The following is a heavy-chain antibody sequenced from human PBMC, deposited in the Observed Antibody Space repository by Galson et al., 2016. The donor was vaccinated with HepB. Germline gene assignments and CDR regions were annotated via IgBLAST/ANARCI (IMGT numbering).Heavy chain of an antibody. CDR1: GASISSGGFF. D-gene: IGHD4-23*01. CDR3: ARTTVVTPQLYWYFDL. CDR2: IYYSGST. V-gene: IGHV4-31*03. J-gene: IGHJ2*01. Sequence: TLSLTCTVSGASISSGGFFWSWIRQHPVKSLEWIGYIYYSGSTYYNPSLKSRVTMSVDTSKNHFSLKLSSVTAADTAVYFCARTTVVTPQLYWYFDLWGRGTLVTVSS.